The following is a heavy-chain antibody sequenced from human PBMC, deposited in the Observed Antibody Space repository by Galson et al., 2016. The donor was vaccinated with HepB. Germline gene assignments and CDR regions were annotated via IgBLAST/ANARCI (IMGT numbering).Heavy chain of an antibody. J-gene: IGHJ4*02. CDR3: AKDSLGFYVATFDG. CDR1: GFTFSSYA. D-gene: IGHD3-16*01. V-gene: IGHV3-23*01. CDR2: ISGSGGST. Sequence: SLRLSCAASGFTFSSYAMNWVRQAPGNGLEWVSAISGSGGSTYYADSVKGRFTISRDNSKDTLYLQMNSLRTEDTAVDYGAKDSLGFYVATFDGWGQGTQGTVST.